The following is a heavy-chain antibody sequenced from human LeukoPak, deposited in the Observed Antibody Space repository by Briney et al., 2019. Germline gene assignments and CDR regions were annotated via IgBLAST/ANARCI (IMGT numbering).Heavy chain of an antibody. CDR3: ARERGWLAADY. Sequence: SGGSLRLSCAASGFTFSSYWSWIRQPPGKGLEWIGYIYYTGSTNYNSSLKSRVTISVDTSKNQFSLKLSSVTAADTAVYYCARERGWLAADYWGQGTLVTVSS. CDR1: GFTFSSY. V-gene: IGHV4-59*01. J-gene: IGHJ4*02. D-gene: IGHD6-19*01. CDR2: IYYTGST.